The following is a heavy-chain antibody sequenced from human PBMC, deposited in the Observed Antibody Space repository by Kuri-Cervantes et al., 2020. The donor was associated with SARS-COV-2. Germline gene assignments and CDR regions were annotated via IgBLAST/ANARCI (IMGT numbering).Heavy chain of an antibody. J-gene: IGHJ6*04. CDR3: ARAYGLLRYIDYMDV. CDR1: GGSFSGYY. V-gene: IGHV4-34*01. Sequence: SETLSLTCTVYGGSFSGYYWSWIRQPPGKGLEWIGEVNHRGDTNYNPSLMGQVFISVDKSNSQFSLRLTSVTAADTAVYHCARAYGLLRYIDYMDVWGKGTTVTVSS. D-gene: IGHD3-9*01. CDR2: VNHRGDT.